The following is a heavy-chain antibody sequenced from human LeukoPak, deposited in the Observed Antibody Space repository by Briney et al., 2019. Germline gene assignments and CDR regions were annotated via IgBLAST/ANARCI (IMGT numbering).Heavy chain of an antibody. J-gene: IGHJ4*02. Sequence: GGSLRLSCAASGFTFDDYAMHWVRQAPGKGLEWVSGISWNSGSIGYADSVKGRFTISRDNAKNSLYLQMNSLRAEDTALYYCAKDIGYWGQGTLVTVSS. CDR2: ISWNSGSI. V-gene: IGHV3-9*01. CDR1: GFTFDDYA. CDR3: AKDIGY.